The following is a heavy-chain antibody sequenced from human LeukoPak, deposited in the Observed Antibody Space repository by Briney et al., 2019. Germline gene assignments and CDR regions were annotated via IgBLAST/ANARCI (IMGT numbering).Heavy chain of an antibody. Sequence: PGRSLRLSCAASGFTFSSYAMHWDRQAPGKGLEWVSAISDSGNTYHADSVKGRFTISRDSSKNTLFLQMNRLRPEDAAVYYCAKAPVTTCRGAYCYPFDYWGQGTLVTVSS. J-gene: IGHJ4*02. D-gene: IGHD2-21*01. CDR2: ISDSGNT. CDR1: GFTFSSYA. CDR3: AKAPVTTCRGAYCYPFDY. V-gene: IGHV3-23*01.